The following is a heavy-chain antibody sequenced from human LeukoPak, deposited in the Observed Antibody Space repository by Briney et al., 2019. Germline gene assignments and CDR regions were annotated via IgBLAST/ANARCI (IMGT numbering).Heavy chain of an antibody. CDR2: ISGSADSA. D-gene: IGHD6-13*01. J-gene: IGHJ4*02. Sequence: PGGSLRLSCAASGFTFTTYAMSWVRQAPGKGLEWVSTISGSADSAYYADSVKGRFTISRDNSKNTLYLQMNSLRADDTAVYYCTKEYSSTWYIFHYWAQGTLVTISS. CDR3: TKEYSSTWYIFHY. CDR1: GFTFTTYA. V-gene: IGHV3-23*01.